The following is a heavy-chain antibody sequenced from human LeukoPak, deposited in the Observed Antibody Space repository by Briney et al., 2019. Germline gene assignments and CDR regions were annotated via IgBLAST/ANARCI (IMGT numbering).Heavy chain of an antibody. J-gene: IGHJ6*02. D-gene: IGHD6-13*01. V-gene: IGHV3-23*01. Sequence: GGSLRLSSAASGLTFSSYAMSWVRQAPGKGLEWVSAISGSGGSTYYADSVKGRFTISRDNSKNTLYLQMNSLRAEDTAVYYCAEQQLVPSGYYYYGMDVWGQGTTVTVSS. CDR2: ISGSGGST. CDR3: AEQQLVPSGYYYYGMDV. CDR1: GLTFSSYA.